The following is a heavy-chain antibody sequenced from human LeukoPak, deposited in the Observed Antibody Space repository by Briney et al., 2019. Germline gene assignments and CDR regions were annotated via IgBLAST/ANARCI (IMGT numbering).Heavy chain of an antibody. D-gene: IGHD2-21*02. J-gene: IGHJ4*02. CDR2: INPNSGGT. CDR1: GYTFTGYY. Sequence: ASVKVSCKASGYTFTGYYMHWVRQTPGQGLEWMGWINPNSGGTNYAQKFQGRVTMTRDTSTSTVYTELSSLRSEDTAVYHCARGHDVGDHFDYWGQGTLVTVSS. CDR3: ARGHDVGDHFDY. V-gene: IGHV1-2*02.